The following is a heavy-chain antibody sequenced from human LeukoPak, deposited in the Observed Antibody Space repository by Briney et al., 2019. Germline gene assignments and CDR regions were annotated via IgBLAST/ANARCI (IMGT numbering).Heavy chain of an antibody. J-gene: IGHJ5*02. Sequence: SETLSLTCAVYGGSFIGYYWSWIRQPPGKGLEWIGEINHSGSTNYNPSLKSRVTISVDTSKNQFSLKLSSVTAADTAVYYCASKGYSSGGSNWFDPWGQGTLVTVSS. CDR1: GGSFIGYY. CDR3: ASKGYSSGGSNWFDP. CDR2: INHSGST. V-gene: IGHV4-34*01. D-gene: IGHD6-19*01.